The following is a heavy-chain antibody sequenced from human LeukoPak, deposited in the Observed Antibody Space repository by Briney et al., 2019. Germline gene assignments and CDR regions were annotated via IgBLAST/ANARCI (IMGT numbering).Heavy chain of an antibody. Sequence: PGGSLRLSCAASGFAFSSYDMHWVRQAPGKGLEWVAVMWSDGSNKYHADSVKGRFTISRDNSKNMLYLQMNSLRAEDTAVYYCARNSALDYWGQGTLVTVSS. D-gene: IGHD2/OR15-2a*01. CDR3: ARNSALDY. CDR1: GFAFSSYD. V-gene: IGHV3-33*01. CDR2: MWSDGSNK. J-gene: IGHJ4*02.